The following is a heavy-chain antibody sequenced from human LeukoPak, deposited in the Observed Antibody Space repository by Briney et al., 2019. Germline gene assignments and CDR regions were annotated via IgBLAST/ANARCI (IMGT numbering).Heavy chain of an antibody. D-gene: IGHD2-15*01. CDR1: GYSISSGYY. CDR3: ARGRCSGGSCYGIDY. CDR2: IYHSGST. Sequence: SETLSLTCTVSGYSISSGYYWGWIRQPPGKGLEWIGSIYHSGSTYYNPSLKSRVTISVDTSKNQFSLKLSSVTAADTAVYYCARGRCSGGSCYGIDYWGQGTLVTVSS. J-gene: IGHJ4*02. V-gene: IGHV4-38-2*02.